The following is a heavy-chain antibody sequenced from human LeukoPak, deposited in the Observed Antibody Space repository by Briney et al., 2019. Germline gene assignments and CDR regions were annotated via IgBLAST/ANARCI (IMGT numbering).Heavy chain of an antibody. J-gene: IGHJ4*02. V-gene: IGHV7-4-1*02. Sequence: ASVKVSCKASGYTFTSYAMNWVRQAPGQGLEWMGWINTNTGNPTYAQGFTGRFVFSLDTSVSTAYLQISSLKAEDTAVYYCAREGELRFLEWLLEGPGFDYWGQGTLVTVSS. CDR2: INTNTGNP. D-gene: IGHD3-3*01. CDR1: GYTFTSYA. CDR3: AREGELRFLEWLLEGPGFDY.